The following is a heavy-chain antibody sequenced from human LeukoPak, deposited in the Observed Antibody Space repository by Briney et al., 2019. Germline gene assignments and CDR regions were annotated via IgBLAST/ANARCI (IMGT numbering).Heavy chain of an antibody. CDR2: LKTDGSWT. CDR1: GFTFSDHW. Sequence: GGSLRLSCAASGFTFSDHWMHWVRQVPGKGLVWVSRLKTDGSWTNDADSVKGRFTISRDNAENTLYLQMNSLRVEDTAVYYCVRGVGGSSYLDYWGQGTLVTVSS. V-gene: IGHV3-74*01. J-gene: IGHJ4*02. CDR3: VRGVGGSSYLDY. D-gene: IGHD3-16*01.